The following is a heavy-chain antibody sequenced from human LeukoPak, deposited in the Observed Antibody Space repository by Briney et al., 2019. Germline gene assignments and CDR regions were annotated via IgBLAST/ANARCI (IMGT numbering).Heavy chain of an antibody. V-gene: IGHV1-24*01. Sequence: GASVKVSCKVSGYTLTELSMHWVRQAPGKGLEWMGGFDPEDGETIYAQKFQGRVTMTEDTSTDTAYMELSSLRSEDTAVYYCATSCSGGSCYSFNYWGQGTLVTVSS. CDR2: FDPEDGET. J-gene: IGHJ4*02. CDR3: ATSCSGGSCYSFNY. CDR1: GYTLTELS. D-gene: IGHD2-15*01.